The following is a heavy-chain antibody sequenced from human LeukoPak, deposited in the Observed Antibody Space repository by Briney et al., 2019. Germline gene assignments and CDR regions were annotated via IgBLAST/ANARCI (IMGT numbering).Heavy chain of an antibody. J-gene: IGHJ1*01. CDR3: AKRTGDYWRESEYFQQ. CDR1: GFTFSSYA. CDR2: ISDSGSST. V-gene: IGHV3-23*01. D-gene: IGHD4/OR15-4a*01. Sequence: PGRSLRPSCAASGFTFSSYAMSWVRQAPGKGLEWVSAISDSGSSTYYADSVKGRFTISRDNSKNKLYLQMNSLRAEDTAVYYCAKRTGDYWRESEYFQQWGQGTVVTVSS.